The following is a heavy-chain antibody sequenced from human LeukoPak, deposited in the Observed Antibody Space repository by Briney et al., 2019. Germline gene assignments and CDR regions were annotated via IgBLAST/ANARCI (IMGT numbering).Heavy chain of an antibody. V-gene: IGHV1-2*04. J-gene: IGHJ5*02. D-gene: IGHD3-16*02. Sequence: ASVKVSCKAPGYTFTGYYMHWVRQAPGQGLEWMGWINLNSGDTNYAQKFQGWVTMTRDTSISTAYMELSRLRSDDTAVYYCARTKEYYDYVWGSYRSDNWFDPWGQGTLVTVSS. CDR3: ARTKEYYDYVWGSYRSDNWFDP. CDR2: INLNSGDT. CDR1: GYTFTGYY.